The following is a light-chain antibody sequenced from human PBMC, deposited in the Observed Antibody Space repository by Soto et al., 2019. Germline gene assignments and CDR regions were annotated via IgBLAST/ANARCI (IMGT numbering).Light chain of an antibody. V-gene: IGLV4-60*02. Sequence: QSVLTQSSPASASLGSSVKLTCTLSSGHSSYTIAWHQQLPGKAPRYLMNLEGSGSYNKGSGVPDRFSGSSSGADRYLTISNLQFEDEADYYCETWDSNKWVFGGGTKVTVL. CDR1: SGHSSYT. J-gene: IGLJ3*02. CDR2: LEGSGSY. CDR3: ETWDSNKWV.